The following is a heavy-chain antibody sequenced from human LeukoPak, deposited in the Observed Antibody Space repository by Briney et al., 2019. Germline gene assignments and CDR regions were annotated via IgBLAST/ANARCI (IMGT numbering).Heavy chain of an antibody. CDR3: ARGAKWNDP. J-gene: IGHJ5*02. CDR1: GDTVIGYY. Sequence: ASVKVSCKASGDTVIGYYIHWVRQAPGQGLEWMGWINPNSGGTNYAQKFQGRVTMTRDTSISTAYMELSSLRSDDTAVYYCARGAKWNDPWGQGTLVTVSS. V-gene: IGHV1-2*02. D-gene: IGHD1-20*01. CDR2: INPNSGGT.